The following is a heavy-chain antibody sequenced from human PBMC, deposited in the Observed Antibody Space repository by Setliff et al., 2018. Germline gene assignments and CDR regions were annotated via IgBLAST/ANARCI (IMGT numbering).Heavy chain of an antibody. CDR3: AREGLIADTTSYYYYYMDV. CDR1: GYTFTSYA. V-gene: IGHV1-69*06. D-gene: IGHD2-21*01. CDR2: IIPIFGTA. J-gene: IGHJ6*03. Sequence: GASVKVSCKVSGYTFTSYAISWVRQAPGQGLEWMGRIIPIFGTANYAQKFQGRVTITADKSTSTAYMELSSLRSEDTAVYYCAREGLIADTTSYYYYYMDVWGKGTTVTVSS.